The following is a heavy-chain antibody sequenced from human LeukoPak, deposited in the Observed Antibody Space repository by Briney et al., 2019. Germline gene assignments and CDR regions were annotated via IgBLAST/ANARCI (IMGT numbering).Heavy chain of an antibody. D-gene: IGHD6-13*01. Sequence: PGGSLRLSCAVSGFTFSSYAMNWVRQAPGKGLEWVSAIIRSGGSTYYADSVKGRFTISRDNSKNTLYLQMNSLRAEDTAVYYCARGAAGYDYWGQGTLVTVSS. CDR1: GFTFSSYA. CDR2: IIRSGGST. V-gene: IGHV3-23*01. J-gene: IGHJ4*02. CDR3: ARGAAGYDY.